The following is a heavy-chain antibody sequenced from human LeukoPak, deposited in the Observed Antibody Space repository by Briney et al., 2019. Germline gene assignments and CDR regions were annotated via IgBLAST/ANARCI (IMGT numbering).Heavy chain of an antibody. CDR3: AKDSLRTLPAASFDY. J-gene: IGHJ4*02. CDR2: ISYDGSNK. Sequence: SGGSLRLSCAASGFTFSSYAMHWVRQAPGKGLEWVAVISYDGSNKYYADSVKGRFTISRDNSKNTLYLQMNSLRAEDTAVYYCAKDSLRTLPAASFDYWGQGTLVTVSS. D-gene: IGHD2-2*01. V-gene: IGHV3-30-3*02. CDR1: GFTFSSYA.